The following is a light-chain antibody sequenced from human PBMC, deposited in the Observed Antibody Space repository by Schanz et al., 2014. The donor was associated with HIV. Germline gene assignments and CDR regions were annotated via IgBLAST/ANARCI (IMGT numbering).Light chain of an antibody. Sequence: QSVLTQPPSVSGAPGQSITVPCSGNSSNFGAGYDVHWYQELPGTAPKLLIYSNNNRPSGVPDRFSGSKSGTSATLGISGLQTGDEADYYCEAWDSSLGVVLFGGGTKLTVL. J-gene: IGLJ2*01. CDR2: SNN. V-gene: IGLV1-40*01. CDR1: SSNFGAGYD. CDR3: EAWDSSLGVVL.